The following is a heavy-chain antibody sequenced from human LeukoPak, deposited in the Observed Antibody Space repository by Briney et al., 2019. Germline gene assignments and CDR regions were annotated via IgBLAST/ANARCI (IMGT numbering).Heavy chain of an antibody. CDR1: GGSTSGYF. V-gene: IGHV4-4*07. CDR3: AREPTSGREPTSGRPLDY. Sequence: SETLSLTCTVSGGSTSGYFWSWIPQPAGKGLEWIGRIYSSGINNYNPSLKGRVTMSLDTSKNHLSLNLSSVTAADTAVYYCAREPTSGREPTSGRPLDYWGQGTLVTVSS. CDR2: IYSSGIN. D-gene: IGHD5-12*01. J-gene: IGHJ4*02.